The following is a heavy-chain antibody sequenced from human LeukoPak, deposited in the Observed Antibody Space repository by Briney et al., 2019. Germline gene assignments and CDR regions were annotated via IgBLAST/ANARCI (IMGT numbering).Heavy chain of an antibody. CDR2: ISGSGCST. Sequence: GGSLRLSCATSGFTLSSYAMSWVRQAPGKGLGWVSAISGSGCSTYYADSVKGRFAISRDNYKNTLYLQMNSLRAEDRAVYYCAKVLTYSGAYFDYWGQGTLVTVSS. D-gene: IGHD2-21*01. CDR1: GFTLSSYA. J-gene: IGHJ4*02. V-gene: IGHV3-23*01. CDR3: AKVLTYSGAYFDY.